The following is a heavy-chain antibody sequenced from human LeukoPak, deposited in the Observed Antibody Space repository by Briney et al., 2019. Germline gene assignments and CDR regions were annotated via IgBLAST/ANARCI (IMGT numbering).Heavy chain of an antibody. J-gene: IGHJ4*02. CDR1: GFTFSSYA. D-gene: IGHD2-2*01. CDR3: AKDPYGTRYFDY. Sequence: GGSLRLSCAASGFTFSSYAMSWVRQAPGKGLEWVSTFSGSGGSTYYADSVKGRFTIFRDNSKNTVYLQMNSLRAEDTAVYYCAKDPYGTRYFDYWGQGTLVTVSS. V-gene: IGHV3-23*01. CDR2: FSGSGGST.